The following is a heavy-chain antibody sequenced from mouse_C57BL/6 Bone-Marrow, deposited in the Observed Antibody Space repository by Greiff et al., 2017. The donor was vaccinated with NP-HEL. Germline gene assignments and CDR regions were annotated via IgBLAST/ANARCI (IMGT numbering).Heavy chain of an antibody. V-gene: IGHV1-81*01. CDR1: GYTFTSYG. J-gene: IGHJ4*01. CDR2: IYPRSGNT. D-gene: IGHD2-5*01. CDR3: ARPLYYSNYDYAMDY. Sequence: QVQLQQSGAELARPGASVKLSCKASGYTFTSYGISWVKQRPGQGLEWIGEIYPRSGNTYYNEKFKGKATLTADKSSSTAYMELRSLTSDDSAVYFCARPLYYSNYDYAMDYWGQGTSVTVSS.